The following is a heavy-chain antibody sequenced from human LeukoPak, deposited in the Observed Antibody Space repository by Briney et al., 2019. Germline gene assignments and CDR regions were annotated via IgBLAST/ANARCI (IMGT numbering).Heavy chain of an antibody. J-gene: IGHJ4*02. Sequence: GASVKVACKASGYSFSGYYMHWVRQAPGQGLEWMGWMNYNSGGTNYAQKFQGRVTWTRDTSISTAYMELSRLESDDTAVYYCARGSPGADGYWGQGTLVTVSS. CDR2: MNYNSGGT. V-gene: IGHV1-2*02. CDR3: ARGSPGADGY. CDR1: GYSFSGYY. D-gene: IGHD3-10*01.